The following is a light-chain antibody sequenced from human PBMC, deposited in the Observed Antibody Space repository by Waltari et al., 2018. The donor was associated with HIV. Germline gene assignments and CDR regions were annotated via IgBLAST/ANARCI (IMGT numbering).Light chain of an antibody. CDR1: EDIDNY. CDR2: GAS. CDR3: QQLSTYPIT. V-gene: IGKV1-9*01. Sequence: IQLTQSPSFLSASVGDRVTITCRASEDIDNYLAWYQQRPGKAPKLQIYGASTLQSGVPSRFSGSGSGTEFTLTISSLQPEDFATYFCQQLSTYPITFGQGTRLEIK. J-gene: IGKJ5*01.